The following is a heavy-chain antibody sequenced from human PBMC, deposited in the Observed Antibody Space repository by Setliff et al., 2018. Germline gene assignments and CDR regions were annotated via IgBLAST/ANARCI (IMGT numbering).Heavy chain of an antibody. V-gene: IGHV4-4*07. CDR1: GDSIGSYY. CDR3: ARENIAAED. Sequence: LSLTCTVSGDSIGSYYWTWIRHSAGKGLEWIGRIYSRGNTNYNPSLKSRVTLSVDTSKNLFSLKMTSMTAADTAIYYCARENIAAEDWGQGTLVTVSS. CDR2: IYSRGNT. D-gene: IGHD6-13*01. J-gene: IGHJ4*02.